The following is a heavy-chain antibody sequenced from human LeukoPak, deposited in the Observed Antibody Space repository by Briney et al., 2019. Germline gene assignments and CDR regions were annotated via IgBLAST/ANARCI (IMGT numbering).Heavy chain of an antibody. CDR1: GFTFDDYA. Sequence: GGSLRLSCAASGFTFDDYAMHWVRQAPGKGLEWVSGISWNSGSIGYADSVKGRFTISRNNAKNSLYLQMNSLRAEDTALYYCAKDIGCSGGSCYSDSDYYYYYGMDVWGQGTTVTVSS. J-gene: IGHJ6*02. CDR3: AKDIGCSGGSCYSDSDYYYYYGMDV. D-gene: IGHD2-15*01. V-gene: IGHV3-9*01. CDR2: ISWNSGSI.